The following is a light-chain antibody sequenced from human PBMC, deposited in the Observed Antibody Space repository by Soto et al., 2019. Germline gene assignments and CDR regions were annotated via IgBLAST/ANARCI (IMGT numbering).Light chain of an antibody. CDR1: SSDVGGYNY. CDR2: GVT. Sequence: QSVLTQPASVSGSPGQSITISCTGTSSDVGGYNYVSWYQQHPGKAPKLMIYGVTNRPSGISNRFSGSKSGNTASLTISGLQTEDEADYYCNSYTSSRTVVFGGGTQLTVL. V-gene: IGLV2-14*01. CDR3: NSYTSSRTVV. J-gene: IGLJ2*01.